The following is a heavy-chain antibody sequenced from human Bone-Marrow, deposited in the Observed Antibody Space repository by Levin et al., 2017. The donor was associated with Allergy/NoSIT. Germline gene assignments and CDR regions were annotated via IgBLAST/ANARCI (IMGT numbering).Heavy chain of an antibody. CDR3: ARAIRYQLTMEY. V-gene: IGHV1-8*01. J-gene: IGHJ4*01. CDR1: GYTFSSYD. CDR2: MNPNSGNT. Sequence: ASVKVSCKTSGYTFSSYDIAWVRQAAGQGLEWMGWMNPNSGNTGFAQKFRGRVSTTSDSSITTAYMELTSLEYEDTAVYYCARAIRYQLTMEYWGHGTLVTVSS. D-gene: IGHD2-2*01.